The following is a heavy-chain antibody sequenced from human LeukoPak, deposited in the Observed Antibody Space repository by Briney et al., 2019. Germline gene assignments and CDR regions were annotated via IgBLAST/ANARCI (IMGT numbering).Heavy chain of an antibody. D-gene: IGHD4-17*01. V-gene: IGHV3-23*01. J-gene: IGHJ4*02. CDR3: AIRQTTVTFSSDY. Sequence: GGSLRPSCAASGFTFSSYAMSWVRQAPGKGLEWVSAISGSGGSTYYADSVKGRFTISRDNSKNTLYLQMNSLRAEDTAVYYCAIRQTTVTFSSDYWGQGTLVTVSS. CDR1: GFTFSSYA. CDR2: ISGSGGST.